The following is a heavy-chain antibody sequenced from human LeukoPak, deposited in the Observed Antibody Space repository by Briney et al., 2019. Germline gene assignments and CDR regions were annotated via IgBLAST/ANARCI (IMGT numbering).Heavy chain of an antibody. V-gene: IGHV4-4*07. CDR1: GGSISSYY. CDR2: IYTSGST. CDR3: ARDQTITMVRGVFDY. J-gene: IGHJ4*02. Sequence: SETLSLTCTVSGGSISSYYWSWIRQPAGKGLEWIGRIYTSGSTNYNPSLKSRVTMSVDTSKSQFSLKLSSVTAADTAVYYCARDQTITMVRGVFDYWGQGTLVTVSS. D-gene: IGHD3-10*01.